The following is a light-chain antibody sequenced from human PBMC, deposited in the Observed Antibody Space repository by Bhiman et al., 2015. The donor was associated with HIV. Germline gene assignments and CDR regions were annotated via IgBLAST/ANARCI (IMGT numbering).Light chain of an antibody. CDR1: SSNIGAGYD. CDR2: GNN. Sequence: QSVLTQPPSVSGAPGQRVTISCTGSSSNIGAGYDVHWYQQLPGTAPKLLMYGNNNRPSGIPDRFSGSKSGTSATLGITGLQTGDEADYYCGTWHSALSGGGVFGTGTRVTVL. V-gene: IGLV1-40*01. J-gene: IGLJ1*01. CDR3: GTWHSALSGGGV.